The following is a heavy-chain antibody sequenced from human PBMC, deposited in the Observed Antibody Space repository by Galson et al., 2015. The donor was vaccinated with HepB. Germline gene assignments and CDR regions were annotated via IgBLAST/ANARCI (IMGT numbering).Heavy chain of an antibody. CDR3: ARGAGERLRYFDWLPTGPFDY. V-gene: IGHV3-23*01. J-gene: IGHJ4*02. CDR1: GFSFTRYA. CDR2: ITSSGGNS. Sequence: PLRLSCAASGFSFTRYAMTWVRQAPGKGLEWVSSITSSGGNSYYTDSVKGRFPVSRDNSKNTLYLQMNSLRAEDTAVYYCARGAGERLRYFDWLPTGPFDYWGQGTLVTVSS. D-gene: IGHD3-9*01.